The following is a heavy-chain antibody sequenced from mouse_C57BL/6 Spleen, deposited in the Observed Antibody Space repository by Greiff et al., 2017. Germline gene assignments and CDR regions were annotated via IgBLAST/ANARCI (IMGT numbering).Heavy chain of an antibody. D-gene: IGHD1-3*01. V-gene: IGHV1-82*01. CDR2: IYPGDGDT. J-gene: IGHJ2*01. CDR3: ARLKND. Sequence: QVQLQQSGPELVKPGASVKISCKASGYAFSSSWMNWVKQRPGKGLEWIGRIYPGDGDTNYNGKFKGKATLTADKSSSTAYMQRSSLASEDSAVYFCARLKNDWGQGTTLTVAS. CDR1: GYAFSSSW.